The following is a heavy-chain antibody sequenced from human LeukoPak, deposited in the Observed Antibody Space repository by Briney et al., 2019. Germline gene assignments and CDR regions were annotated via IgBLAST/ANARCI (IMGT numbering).Heavy chain of an antibody. CDR2: ISYDGSNK. D-gene: IGHD3-10*01. Sequence: PGRSLRLSCAASGFTFSSYAMHWVRPAPGKGLAGVAVISYDGSNKYYADSVKGRFTISRDNSKTTLYLQMNSLRAEDTAVYYCARVLVRGVIINYFDYWGQGTLVTVSS. CDR3: ARVLVRGVIINYFDY. CDR1: GFTFSSYA. V-gene: IGHV3-30*04. J-gene: IGHJ4*02.